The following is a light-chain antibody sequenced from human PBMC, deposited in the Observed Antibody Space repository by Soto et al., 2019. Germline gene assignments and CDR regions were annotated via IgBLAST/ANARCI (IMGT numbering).Light chain of an antibody. CDR1: QSVSSN. CDR2: GAS. J-gene: IGKJ4*01. Sequence: EIVMTQSPATLSVSPGERATLSCRASQSVSSNLAWYQQKPGQAPRLLIYGASTSATGIPARFSGSGSGTEFTLTISSLQSEDFADYYCQQYNNWTLTFGGGTKVEIK. CDR3: QQYNNWTLT. V-gene: IGKV3-15*01.